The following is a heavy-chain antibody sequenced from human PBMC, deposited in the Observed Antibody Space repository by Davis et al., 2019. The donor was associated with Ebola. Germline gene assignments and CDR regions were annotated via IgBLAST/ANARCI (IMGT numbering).Heavy chain of an antibody. V-gene: IGHV3-9*03. CDR3: AKSVGFRYTDAFDI. CDR1: GFTLTGYW. CDR2: ISWNSGSI. J-gene: IGHJ3*02. D-gene: IGHD5-24*01. Sequence: SLKISCAASGFTLTGYWMHWVRQAPGKGLEWVSGISWNSGSIGYADSVKGRFTISRDNAKNSLYLQMNSLRAEDMALYYCAKSVGFRYTDAFDIWGQGTMVTVSS.